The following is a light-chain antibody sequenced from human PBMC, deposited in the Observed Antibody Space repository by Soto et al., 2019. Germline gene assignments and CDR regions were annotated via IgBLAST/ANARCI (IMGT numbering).Light chain of an antibody. CDR3: QQYNTYWT. Sequence: DTQMTKSPSTLSAAVGATVTLACRASQTISTWLAWHQLKPGKAPKLLIYDASTLQSGVPSRFSGSGSGTEFPLTITSLQPDDFATYYCQQYNTYWTFGQGTKVDIK. CDR2: DAS. J-gene: IGKJ1*01. V-gene: IGKV1-5*01. CDR1: QTISTW.